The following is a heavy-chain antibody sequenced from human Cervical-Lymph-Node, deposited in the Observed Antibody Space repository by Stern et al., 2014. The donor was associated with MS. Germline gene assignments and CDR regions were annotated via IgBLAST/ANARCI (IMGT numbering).Heavy chain of an antibody. V-gene: IGHV1-69*01. D-gene: IGHD6-13*01. CDR3: ALSSETSDRWYSLGYDL. CDR2: IFPVFGTP. CDR1: GGTFSKFP. J-gene: IGHJ5*02. Sequence: VKLVESGDEVTKPGSSVKVSCKASGGTFSKFPSSWVRQAPGQGLEWMGGIFPVFGTPTYAQEFRGRVTITADVSTSTVYMELSSLRSDDTAVYYCALSSETSDRWYSLGYDLWGQGTLVTVSS.